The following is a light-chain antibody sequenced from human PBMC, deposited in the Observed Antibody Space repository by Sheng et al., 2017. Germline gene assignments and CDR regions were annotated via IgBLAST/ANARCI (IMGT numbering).Light chain of an antibody. V-gene: IGLV3-21*02. CDR2: DDS. CDR3: HLWDSTGGNVAV. J-gene: IGLJ7*01. Sequence: YVVTQPPSVSVAPGQTAEITCGGNNIGNLHVHWYQHKPGQAPLLVVFDDSERPSGIPERFSGSNSGATATLTISSVEAGDAADYYCHLWDSTGGNVAVFGGGTQLTVL. CDR1: NIGNLH.